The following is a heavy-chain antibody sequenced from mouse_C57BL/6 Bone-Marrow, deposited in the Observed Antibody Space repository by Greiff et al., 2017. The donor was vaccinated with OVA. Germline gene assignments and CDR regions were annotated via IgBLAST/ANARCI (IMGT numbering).Heavy chain of an antibody. J-gene: IGHJ2*01. CDR3: ARFHYYGSSDGY. D-gene: IGHD1-1*01. CDR2: IHPNSGST. CDR1: GYTFTSYW. Sequence: QVQLQQPGAELVKPGASVKLSCKASGYTFTSYWMHWVKQRPGQGLEWIGMIHPNSGSTNYNEKFKSKATLTVDKSSSTAYMQLSSLTSEDSAVYYCARFHYYGSSDGYWGQGTTLTVSS. V-gene: IGHV1-64*01.